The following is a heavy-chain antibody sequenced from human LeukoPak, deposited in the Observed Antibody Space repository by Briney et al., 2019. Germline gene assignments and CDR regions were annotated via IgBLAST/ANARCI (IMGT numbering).Heavy chain of an antibody. Sequence: SETLSLTCTVSGGSISSGGYYWSWIRQPPGKGLEWIGYIYHSGSTYYNPSLKSRVTISVDRSKNQFSLKLSSVTAADTAVYYCARVIAARRVDYWGQGTLVTVSS. CDR3: ARVIAARRVDY. CDR2: IYHSGST. CDR1: GGSISSGGYY. D-gene: IGHD6-6*01. V-gene: IGHV4-30-2*01. J-gene: IGHJ4*02.